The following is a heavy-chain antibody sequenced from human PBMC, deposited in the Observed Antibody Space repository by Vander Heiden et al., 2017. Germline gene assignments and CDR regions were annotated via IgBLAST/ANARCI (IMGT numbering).Heavy chain of an antibody. D-gene: IGHD3-16*01. CDR1: GFTSHDYA. Sequence: EVQLLASGAGLVQPGRSLRLSCPSSGFTSHDYAMHWVRQAPGKGLEWVSGISWNSGSIGYADSVKGRFTISRDNAKNSLYLQMNSLRAEDTALYYCAKDQYYDYVWGRGGMDVWGQGTTVTVSS. V-gene: IGHV3-9*02. CDR3: AKDQYYDYVWGRGGMDV. CDR2: ISWNSGSI. J-gene: IGHJ6*02.